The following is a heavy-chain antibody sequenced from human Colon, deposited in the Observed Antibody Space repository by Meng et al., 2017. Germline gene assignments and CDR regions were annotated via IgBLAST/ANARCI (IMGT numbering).Heavy chain of an antibody. V-gene: IGHV4-34*01. Sequence: VQLQQWGAGLLKPSETLSLTCAVYGGPFSGYYWSWIRQPPGKGLEWIGSIYYTGSTYRNPSLKSRIVVSVDTSQNHFSLKLSSVTAADTAVYYCAREAATMGLFEYWGQGTLVTVSS. CDR1: GGPFSGYY. CDR3: AREAATMGLFEY. J-gene: IGHJ4*02. D-gene: IGHD5-12*01. CDR2: IYYTGST.